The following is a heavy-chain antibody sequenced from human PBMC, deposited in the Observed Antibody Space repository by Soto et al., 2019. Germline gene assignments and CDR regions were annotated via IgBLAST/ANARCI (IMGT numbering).Heavy chain of an antibody. CDR3: ARRTTYSSSTSRWSRPFDY. CDR1: GGSISSSSYY. V-gene: IGHV4-39*01. CDR2: IYYSGST. D-gene: IGHD6-6*01. J-gene: IGHJ4*02. Sequence: SETLSLTCTVSGGSISSSSYYWGWIRQPPGKGLEWIGSIYYSGSTYYNPSLKSRVTISVDTSKNQFSPKLSSVTAADTAVYYCARRTTYSSSTSRWSRPFDYWGQGTLVTVSS.